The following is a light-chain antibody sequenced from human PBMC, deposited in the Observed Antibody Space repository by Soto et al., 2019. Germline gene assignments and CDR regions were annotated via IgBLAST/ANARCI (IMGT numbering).Light chain of an antibody. V-gene: IGLV1-40*01. J-gene: IGLJ2*01. CDR1: SSNIGARYD. Sequence: QSVLTQPPSVSGAPGQRVTISCTGSSSNIGARYDVHWYQQLPGTAPKLLIYDDINRPSGVPDRFSGSKSGTSASLAITGLQAEDEAESYCQSYDSSLSGVVFGGGTKVPVL. CDR2: DDI. CDR3: QSYDSSLSGVV.